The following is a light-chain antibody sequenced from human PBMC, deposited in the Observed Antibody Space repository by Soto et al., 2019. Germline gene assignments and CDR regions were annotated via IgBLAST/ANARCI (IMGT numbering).Light chain of an antibody. J-gene: IGLJ1*01. V-gene: IGLV2-14*01. CDR1: SSDIGAYDY. CDR3: FSFTTTSTHV. CDR2: ALN. Sequence: LTQPASLSASPVQSITISCTGTSSDIGAYDYFSWFQQHPAKPTKLMTSALNTRPSADTNRFSGSKAGNTAYLTISVLPVEDEAESFCFSFTTTSTHVFGTGTKVTVL.